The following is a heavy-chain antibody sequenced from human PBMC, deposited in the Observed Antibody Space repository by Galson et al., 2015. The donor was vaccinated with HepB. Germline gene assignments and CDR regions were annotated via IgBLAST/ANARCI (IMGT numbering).Heavy chain of an antibody. CDR3: ATGPPKWELRRPFDY. CDR2: VDPEDGET. Sequence: VKVSCKVSGYTFTDYYMHWVQQAPGKGLEWMGLVDPEDGETIYAEKFQGRVTITADTSTDTAYMELSSLRSEDTAVYYCATGPPKWELRRPFDYWGQGTLVTVSS. J-gene: IGHJ4*02. V-gene: IGHV1-69-2*01. CDR1: GYTFTDYY. D-gene: IGHD1-26*01.